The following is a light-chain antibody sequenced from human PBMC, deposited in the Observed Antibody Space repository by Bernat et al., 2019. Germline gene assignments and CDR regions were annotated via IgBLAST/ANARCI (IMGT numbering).Light chain of an antibody. Sequence: DIQMTQSPSSLSASVGDRVTITCRATQDISKYLAWFQQKPGKAPKSLIYGASTLHSGVPSRFSGSGSGTDFTLTISSLQPDDLATYYCHQYDRYPLTFGGGTKVEVK. CDR1: QDISKY. V-gene: IGKV1-16*01. CDR3: HQYDRYPLT. CDR2: GAS. J-gene: IGKJ4*01.